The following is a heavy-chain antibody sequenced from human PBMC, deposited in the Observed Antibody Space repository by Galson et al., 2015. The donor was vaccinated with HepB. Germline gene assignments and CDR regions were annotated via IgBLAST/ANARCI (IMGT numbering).Heavy chain of an antibody. J-gene: IGHJ3*02. CDR1: GGTFSSYA. V-gene: IGHV1-69*13. CDR2: IIPIFGTA. Sequence: SVKVSCKASGGTFSSYAISWVRQAPGQGLEWMGGIIPIFGTANYAQKFQGRVTITADESTSTAYMELSSLRSEDTAVYYCARYPALGRDGYNLDAFDIWGQGTMVTVSS. CDR3: ARYPALGRDGYNLDAFDI. D-gene: IGHD5-24*01.